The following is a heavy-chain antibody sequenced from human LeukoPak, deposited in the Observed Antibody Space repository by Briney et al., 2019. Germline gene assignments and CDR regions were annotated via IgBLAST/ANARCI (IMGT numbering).Heavy chain of an antibody. Sequence: GGSLTLSCAPSGFTFSPYGMHCVRQAPGKCLEWVSLILYDGSNKYYADSVKGRFTISRDSSNNTLYLQMNSLRAEDTAVYYCARAYTMVRGVITYYFDYWGQGTLVTVSS. CDR2: ILYDGSNK. V-gene: IGHV3-30*03. CDR3: ARAYTMVRGVITYYFDY. J-gene: IGHJ4*02. CDR1: GFTFSPYG. D-gene: IGHD3-10*01.